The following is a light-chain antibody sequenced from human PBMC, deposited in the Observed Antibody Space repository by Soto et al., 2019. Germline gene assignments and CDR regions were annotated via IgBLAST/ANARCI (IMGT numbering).Light chain of an antibody. V-gene: IGKV3D-11*02. CDR1: QSVSSN. J-gene: IGKJ1*01. CDR2: GAS. CDR3: QQRSNWQGT. Sequence: EIVLTQSPGTLSLSPGERATLSCRASQSVSSNLAWYQQKPGQAPRLLIYGASTRATGIPARFSGSGSGTDFTLTISSLEPEDFAVYYCQQRSNWQGTFGQGTKVDIK.